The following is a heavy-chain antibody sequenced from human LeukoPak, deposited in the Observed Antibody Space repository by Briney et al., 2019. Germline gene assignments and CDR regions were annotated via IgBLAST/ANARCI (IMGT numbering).Heavy chain of an antibody. V-gene: IGHV4-39*02. CDR1: GGSINSNSYY. Sequence: PSETLSLTCTVSGGSINSNSYYWGWIRQPPGKGLEWIGNIYYNGRTYYNPSLKSRVTISADTSKNQFSLKLSSVTAADTAVYYCARDTNWIDHDAFDIWGQGTMVTVSS. CDR3: ARDTNWIDHDAFDI. D-gene: IGHD1-20*01. CDR2: IYYNGRT. J-gene: IGHJ3*02.